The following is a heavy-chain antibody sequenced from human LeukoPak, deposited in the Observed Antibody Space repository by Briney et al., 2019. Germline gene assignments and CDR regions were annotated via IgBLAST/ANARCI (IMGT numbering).Heavy chain of an antibody. CDR2: ISYDGSNK. Sequence: PGGSLRLSCAASGFTFSSYGMHWVRQAPGKGLEWVAVISYDGSNKYYADSVKGRFTISRDNSKNTLYLQMNSLRAEDTAVYYCAKISDYGSGKKKNYFDYWGQGTLVTVSS. D-gene: IGHD3-10*01. CDR1: GFTFSSYG. V-gene: IGHV3-30*18. CDR3: AKISDYGSGKKKNYFDY. J-gene: IGHJ4*02.